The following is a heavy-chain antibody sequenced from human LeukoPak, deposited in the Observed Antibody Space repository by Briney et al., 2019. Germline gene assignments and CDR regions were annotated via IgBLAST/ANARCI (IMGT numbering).Heavy chain of an antibody. CDR3: ARAFRVLRYFD. V-gene: IGHV3-48*03. CDR1: GFTFSSYE. J-gene: IGHJ4*02. Sequence: GGSLRLSCAASGFTFSSYEMNWVRQAPGKGLEWVSYISSSGSTIYYADSVKGRFTISRDNAKNSLYLQMNSLRAEDTAVYYCARAFRVLRYFDWGQGTLVTVSS. D-gene: IGHD3-9*01. CDR2: ISSSGSTI.